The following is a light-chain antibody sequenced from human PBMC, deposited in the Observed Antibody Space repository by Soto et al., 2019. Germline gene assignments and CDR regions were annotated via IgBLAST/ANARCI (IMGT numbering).Light chain of an antibody. Sequence: QSVLTQPPSVSGAPGQRVTISCTGSSSNIGAGYDVHWYQHVPGTAPKLLIFNNNNRPSVVPDRFSGSKSGTSASLAITGLQAEDEADYYCQSYDSSPLFGGGTKVTVL. V-gene: IGLV1-40*01. CDR1: SSNIGAGYD. CDR3: QSYDSSPL. J-gene: IGLJ2*01. CDR2: NNN.